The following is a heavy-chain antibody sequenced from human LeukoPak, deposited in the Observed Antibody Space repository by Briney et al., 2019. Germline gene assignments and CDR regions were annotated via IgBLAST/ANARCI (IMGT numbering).Heavy chain of an antibody. V-gene: IGHV3-21*01. CDR3: ARDRLGYYDSSGYYDAFDI. J-gene: IGHJ3*02. D-gene: IGHD3-22*01. CDR2: ISSSSSYI. CDR1: GFTFSSYA. Sequence: GGSLRLSCAASGFTFSSYAMSWVRQAPGKGLEWVSSISSSSSYIYYADSVKGRFTISRDNAKNSLYLQMNSLRAEDTAVYYCARDRLGYYDSSGYYDAFDIWGQGTMVTVSS.